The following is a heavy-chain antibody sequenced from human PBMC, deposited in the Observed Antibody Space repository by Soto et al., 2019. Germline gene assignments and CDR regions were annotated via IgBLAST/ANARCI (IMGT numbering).Heavy chain of an antibody. V-gene: IGHV1-2*04. D-gene: IGHD2-2*01. Sequence: ASVKASCKSSGYTITGYYMHWVRQAPGQGLEWMGWINPNSGGTNYAQKFQGWVTMTRDTSISTAYMELSRLRSDDTAVYYCARGTGYCSSTSCSNWFDPWGQGTLVTVSS. CDR2: INPNSGGT. CDR1: GYTITGYY. J-gene: IGHJ5*02. CDR3: ARGTGYCSSTSCSNWFDP.